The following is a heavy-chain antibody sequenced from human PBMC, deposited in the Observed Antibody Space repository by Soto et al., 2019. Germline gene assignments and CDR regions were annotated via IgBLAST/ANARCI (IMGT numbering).Heavy chain of an antibody. D-gene: IGHD3-3*01. CDR1: GGSISSYY. J-gene: IGHJ5*02. Sequence: SETLSLTCTVSGGSISSYYWSWIRQPPGKGLEWIGYIYYSGSTNYNPSLKSRVTISVDTSKNQFSLKLSSVTAADTAVYYCARHNYDFWSGYSPQPNWFDPWGQGTLVTVS. CDR2: IYYSGST. V-gene: IGHV4-59*08. CDR3: ARHNYDFWSGYSPQPNWFDP.